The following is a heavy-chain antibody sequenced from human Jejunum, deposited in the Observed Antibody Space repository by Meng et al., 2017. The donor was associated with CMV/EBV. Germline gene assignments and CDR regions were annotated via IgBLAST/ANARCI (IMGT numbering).Heavy chain of an antibody. Sequence: QVQVRESGPGVVKPSETLSLACTVSGGSFTTYYWSWIRQRAGKGLEWIGRIITSGSTNYNPSLRSRVIMSVDTSKNQFFLKLRSVTAADTAVYFCAKGYGNSFEYWGQGSLVTVSS. CDR2: IITSGST. D-gene: IGHD3-16*01. CDR1: GGSFTTYY. J-gene: IGHJ4*02. V-gene: IGHV4-4*07. CDR3: AKGYGNSFEY.